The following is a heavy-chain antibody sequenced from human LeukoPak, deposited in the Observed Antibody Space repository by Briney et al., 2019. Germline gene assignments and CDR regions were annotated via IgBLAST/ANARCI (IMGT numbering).Heavy chain of an antibody. J-gene: IGHJ3*02. Sequence: PGGSLRLSCAASGFTFRSYGMHWVRQAPGKGLEWVAVIWYDGSKKYYADSVKGRFTISRDNSKNTLYLEMNSLRAEDTAVYYCARDWKYCSGGSCTGAFDIWGQGTMVTVSS. V-gene: IGHV3-33*01. CDR2: IWYDGSKK. CDR1: GFTFRSYG. D-gene: IGHD2-15*01. CDR3: ARDWKYCSGGSCTGAFDI.